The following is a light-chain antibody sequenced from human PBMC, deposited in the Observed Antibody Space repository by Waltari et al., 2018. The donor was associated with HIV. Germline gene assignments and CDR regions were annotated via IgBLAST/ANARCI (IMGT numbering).Light chain of an antibody. CDR2: WAS. CDR1: QSLLYSSNNNNF. J-gene: IGKJ4*01. CDR3: QQYCSLGPT. Sequence: IVMTQSPDSLAVPLGETATLNCKSSQSLLYSSNNNNFLAWYQQRPGQSPKLLIYWASTRASGVPDRFSGSGSGTNFSLTISTLQTDDVTLYYCQQYCSLGPTFGGGTKVEIK. V-gene: IGKV4-1*01.